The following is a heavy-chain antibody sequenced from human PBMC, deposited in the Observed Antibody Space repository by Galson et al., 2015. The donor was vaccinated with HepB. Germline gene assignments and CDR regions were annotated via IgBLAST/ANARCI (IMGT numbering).Heavy chain of an antibody. CDR2: IIPILGIA. V-gene: IGHV1-69*02. CDR3: ASNSGYDRQRIAVAGALDY. D-gene: IGHD6-19*01. CDR1: GGTFSSYT. J-gene: IGHJ4*02. Sequence: SVKVSCKASGGTFSSYTISWVRQAPGQGLEWMGRIIPILGIANYAQKFQGRVTITADKSTSTAYMELSSLRSEDTAVYYCASNSGYDRQRIAVAGALDYWGQGTLVTVSS.